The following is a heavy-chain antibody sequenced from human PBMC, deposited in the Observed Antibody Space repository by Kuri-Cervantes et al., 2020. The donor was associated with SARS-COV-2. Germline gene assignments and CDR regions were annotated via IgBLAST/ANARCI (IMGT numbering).Heavy chain of an antibody. D-gene: IGHD3-10*01. CDR3: ARGRGTMVRGVIVSVRYFDL. J-gene: IGHJ2*01. Sequence: SETLSLTCTVSGGSISSYYWSWIRQPPEKGLEWIGYIYSSGSTNYSPSLKSRVTISVDTSKNQFSLKLSSVTAADTAVYYCARGRGTMVRGVIVSVRYFDLWGRGTLVTVSS. CDR2: IYSSGST. V-gene: IGHV4-59*12. CDR1: GGSISSYY.